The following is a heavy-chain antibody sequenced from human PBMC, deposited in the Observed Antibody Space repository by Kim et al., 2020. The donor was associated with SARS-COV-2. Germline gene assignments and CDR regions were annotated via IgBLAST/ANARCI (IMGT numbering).Heavy chain of an antibody. V-gene: IGHV3-30*18. D-gene: IGHD6-19*01. Sequence: GGSLRLSCAASGFTFSSYGMHWVRQAPGKGLEWVAVISYDGSNKYYADSVKGRFTISRDNSKNTLYLQMNSLRAEDTAVYYCAKKYSSGWLPVPWGQGTLVTVSS. CDR1: GFTFSSYG. CDR3: AKKYSSGWLPVP. CDR2: ISYDGSNK. J-gene: IGHJ5*02.